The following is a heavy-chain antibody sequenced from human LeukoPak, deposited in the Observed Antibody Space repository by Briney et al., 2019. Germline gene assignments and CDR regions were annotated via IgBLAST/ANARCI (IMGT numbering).Heavy chain of an antibody. J-gene: IGHJ4*02. CDR1: GFTFSSYE. Sequence: GGSLRLSCAASGFTFSSYEMNWVRQAPGKGLEWVSYISSSGSTIYYADSVKGRFTISRDNAKNSLYLQMNSLRAEDTAVYYCAREPYYDSSGYYFTAAQYYFDYRGQGTLVTVSS. CDR3: AREPYYDSSGYYFTAAQYYFDY. V-gene: IGHV3-48*03. CDR2: ISSSGSTI. D-gene: IGHD3-22*01.